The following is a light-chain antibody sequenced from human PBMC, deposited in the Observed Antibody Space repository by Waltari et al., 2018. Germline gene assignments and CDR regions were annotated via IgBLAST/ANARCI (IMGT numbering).Light chain of an antibody. CDR3: QQYYSYPPLT. J-gene: IGKJ1*01. CDR1: QGISSY. CDR2: AAS. V-gene: IGKV1-8*01. Sequence: AIRMTQSPSSLSASTGDRVTITCRASQGISSYLAWYQQKPGKAPKLLIYAASTLQSGVPSRISGSGSVTDFTLTISCLQSEEFSTYYCQQYYSYPPLTFGQGTKVEIK.